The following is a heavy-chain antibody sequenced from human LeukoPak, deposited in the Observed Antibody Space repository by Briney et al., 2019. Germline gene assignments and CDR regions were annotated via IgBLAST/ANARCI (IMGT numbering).Heavy chain of an antibody. CDR3: ARGSYDSSGYYYAPREYYFDY. Sequence: PSETLSLTCTVSGGSISSYYWSWIRRPPGKGLEWIGYIYYSGSTNYNPSLKSRVTISVDTSKNQFSLKLSSVTAADTAVYYCARGSYDSSGYYYAPREYYFDYWGQGTLVTVSS. D-gene: IGHD3-22*01. CDR1: GGSISSYY. CDR2: IYYSGST. J-gene: IGHJ4*02. V-gene: IGHV4-59*08.